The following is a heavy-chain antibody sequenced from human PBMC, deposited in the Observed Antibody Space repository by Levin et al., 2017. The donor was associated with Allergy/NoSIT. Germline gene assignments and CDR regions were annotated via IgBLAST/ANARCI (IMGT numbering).Heavy chain of an antibody. Sequence: GSLRLSCTVSGGSISSYYWSWIRQPAGKGLEWIGRIYTSGSTNYNPSLKSRVTMSVDTSKNQFSLKLSSVTAADTAVYYCARLRGFDAFDIWGQGTMVTVSS. CDR2: IYTSGST. D-gene: IGHD5-12*01. V-gene: IGHV4-4*07. J-gene: IGHJ3*02. CDR1: GGSISSYY. CDR3: ARLRGFDAFDI.